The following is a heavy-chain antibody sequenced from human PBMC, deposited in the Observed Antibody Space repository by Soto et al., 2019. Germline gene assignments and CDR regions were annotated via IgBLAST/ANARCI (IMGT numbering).Heavy chain of an antibody. D-gene: IGHD2-2*01. CDR3: ARARYCSSTSCYGGSFDY. CDR2: ISSSSSYI. V-gene: IGHV3-21*01. Sequence: GGSLRLSCAASGFTFSSYSMNWVRQAPGKGLEWVSSISSSSSYIYYADSVKGRFTISRDNAKNSLYLQMNSLRAEDTAVYYCARARYCSSTSCYGGSFDYWGQGTLVTVSS. CDR1: GFTFSSYS. J-gene: IGHJ4*02.